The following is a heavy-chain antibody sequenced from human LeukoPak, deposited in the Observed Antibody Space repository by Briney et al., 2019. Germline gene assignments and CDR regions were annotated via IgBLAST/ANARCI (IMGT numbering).Heavy chain of an antibody. V-gene: IGHV1-18*01. J-gene: IGHJ4*02. CDR2: ISAYNGNT. CDR3: ARGTVRGYYYDSSGYYY. Sequence: GASVKVSCKASGYTFTSYGISWVRQAPGQGLEWMGWISAYNGNTNYAQRLQGRVTMTTDTSTSTAYMELRSLRSDDTAVYYCARGTVRGYYYDSSGYYYWGQGTLVTVSS. CDR1: GYTFTSYG. D-gene: IGHD3-22*01.